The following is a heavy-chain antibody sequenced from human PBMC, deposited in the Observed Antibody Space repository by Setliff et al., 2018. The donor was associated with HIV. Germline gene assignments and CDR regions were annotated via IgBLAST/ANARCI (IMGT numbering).Heavy chain of an antibody. CDR3: ARAFYYYDFWSGYPRSHFDS. V-gene: IGHV4-39*01. Sequence: PSETLSLTCSVSGGSINSGSINSSSFYWGWIRQPPGKGLEWIGSIYYTGSTYYNPSLRSRVTISVDTPKNQFSLKLSAVSAADTAVYYCARAFYYYDFWSGYPRSHFDSWGQGTLVTVSS. CDR1: GGSINSGSINSSSFY. CDR2: IYYTGST. D-gene: IGHD3-3*01. J-gene: IGHJ4*02.